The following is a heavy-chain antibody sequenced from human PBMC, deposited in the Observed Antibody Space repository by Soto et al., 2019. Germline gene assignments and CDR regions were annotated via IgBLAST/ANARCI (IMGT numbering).Heavy chain of an antibody. D-gene: IGHD3-10*01. CDR2: SYTSGST. CDR1: GGSISSYY. Sequence: PSETLSLTCTVSGGSISSYYWSWSRQPAGEGLEWIGRSYTSGSTNYNPSLKSRVTMSVDTSKNQFSLKLSSVTAADTAVYYCARDRVRGANRFDPWRQGTLVTVSS. V-gene: IGHV4-4*07. J-gene: IGHJ5*02. CDR3: ARDRVRGANRFDP.